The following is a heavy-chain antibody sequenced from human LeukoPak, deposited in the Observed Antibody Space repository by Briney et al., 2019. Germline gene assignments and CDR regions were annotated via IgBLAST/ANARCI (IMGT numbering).Heavy chain of an antibody. CDR3: ATDLGSSRPNF. V-gene: IGHV3-7*01. J-gene: IGHJ4*02. Sequence: GRSLRLSCAASGFSXSTYWMSWVRQAPGKGLEWVANIKQDGSEKYYVDSAKGRFTISRDNAKNSLYLQMNSLTAEDTAVYYCATDLGSSRPNFWGQGILVTVSS. CDR2: IKQDGSEK. D-gene: IGHD6-13*01. CDR1: GFSXSTYW.